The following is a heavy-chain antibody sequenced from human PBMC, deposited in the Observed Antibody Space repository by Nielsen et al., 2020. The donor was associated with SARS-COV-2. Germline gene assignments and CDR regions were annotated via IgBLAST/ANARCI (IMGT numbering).Heavy chain of an antibody. CDR2: IYYSGST. D-gene: IGHD3-10*01. CDR1: GGSISSGGYY. V-gene: IGHV4-31*03. J-gene: IGHJ6*02. Sequence: SETLSLTCTVSGGSISSGGYYWSWIRQHPGKGLEWIGYIYYSGSTYYNPSLKSRVTISVDTSKNQFSLKLSSVTAADTAVYYCAREALKELRWCGESSSYYGMDVWGQGTTVTVSS. CDR3: AREALKELRWCGESSSYYGMDV.